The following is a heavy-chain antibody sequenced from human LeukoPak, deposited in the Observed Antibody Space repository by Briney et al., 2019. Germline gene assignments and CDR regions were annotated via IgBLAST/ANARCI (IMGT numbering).Heavy chain of an antibody. CDR2: INRDGSST. V-gene: IGHV3-74*01. CDR1: GFTFSNYW. D-gene: IGHD2-2*01. CDR3: AKGPYQLPLDY. Sequence: GGSLRLSCAASGFTFSNYWMHWVRQAPGKGLVWVSRINRDGSSTDYLESVKGRFTISRDNARNTLYLQMNSLRAEDTAVYYCAKGPYQLPLDYWGQGTLVTVSS. J-gene: IGHJ4*02.